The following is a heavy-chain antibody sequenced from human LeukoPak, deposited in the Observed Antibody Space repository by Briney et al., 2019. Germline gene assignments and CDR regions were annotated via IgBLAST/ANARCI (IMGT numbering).Heavy chain of an antibody. CDR1: GFTFSSYA. Sequence: PGGSLRLSCAASGFTFSSYAMSWVRQAPGKGLEWVSSITGSGSQVYFADSMKGRFTISGDNAKNSLYLQMNSLRVEDTAIYYCARDIYGDYGFDYWGQGTLVTVSS. CDR2: ITGSGSQV. V-gene: IGHV3-21*01. J-gene: IGHJ4*02. D-gene: IGHD4-17*01. CDR3: ARDIYGDYGFDY.